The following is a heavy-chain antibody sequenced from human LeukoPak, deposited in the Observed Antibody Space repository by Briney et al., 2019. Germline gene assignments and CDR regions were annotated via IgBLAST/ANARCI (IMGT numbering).Heavy chain of an antibody. CDR2: ISYDGSNK. Sequence: GGSLRLSCAASGFTFSSYAMHWVRQAPGKGLEWVAVISYDGSNKYYADSVKGRFTISRDNSKNTLYLQMNSLRAEDTAVYYCARAVATIMGWFDPWGQGTLVTVSS. J-gene: IGHJ5*02. CDR3: ARAVATIMGWFDP. D-gene: IGHD5-12*01. V-gene: IGHV3-30*04. CDR1: GFTFSSYA.